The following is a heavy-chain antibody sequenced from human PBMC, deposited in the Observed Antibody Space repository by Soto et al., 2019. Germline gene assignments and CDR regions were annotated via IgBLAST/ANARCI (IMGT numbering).Heavy chain of an antibody. CDR2: IYSGNT. CDR3: ARDRYYGSGTYYNFYYGMDV. D-gene: IGHD3-10*01. CDR1: GGSISSGDYY. J-gene: IGHJ6*02. Sequence: SETLSLTCSVSGGSISSGDYYWNWIRQPPGKGLEWIGYIYSGNTYYNPSLRSRVTISLDRSENQFSLKLSFVTAADTAVYYCARDRYYGSGTYYNFYYGMDVWGQGTTVTVSS. V-gene: IGHV4-30-4*01.